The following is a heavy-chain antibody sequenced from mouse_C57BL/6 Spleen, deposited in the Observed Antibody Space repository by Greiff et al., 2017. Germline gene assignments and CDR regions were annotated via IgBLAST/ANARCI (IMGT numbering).Heavy chain of an antibody. CDR1: GFTFSSYA. V-gene: IGHV5-9-1*02. CDR2: ISSGGDYI. D-gene: IGHD1-1*01. J-gene: IGHJ3*01. CDR3: TRDRDYGSSPIAY. Sequence: EVQLVESGAGLVKPGGSLKLSCAASGFTFSSYAMSWVRQTPEQRLEWVAYISSGGDYIYYADTVTGRFTLSRDNARNTLYLQMSSLKAEDTAMYYCTRDRDYGSSPIAYWGKGTLVTVSA.